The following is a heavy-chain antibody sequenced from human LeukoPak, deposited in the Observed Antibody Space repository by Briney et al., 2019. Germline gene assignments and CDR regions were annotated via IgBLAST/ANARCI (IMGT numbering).Heavy chain of an antibody. D-gene: IGHD2-2*01. CDR3: ARAGYQLLVYFDY. Sequence: SQTLSLTCTVSGGSISSGDYYWSWIRQPPGKGLEWIGYIYYSGSTYYNPSLKSRVTISVDTSKNQFSLKLSSVTAADTAVYYRARAGYQLLVYFDYWGQGTLVTVSS. V-gene: IGHV4-30-4*08. CDR1: GGSISSGDYY. CDR2: IYYSGST. J-gene: IGHJ4*02.